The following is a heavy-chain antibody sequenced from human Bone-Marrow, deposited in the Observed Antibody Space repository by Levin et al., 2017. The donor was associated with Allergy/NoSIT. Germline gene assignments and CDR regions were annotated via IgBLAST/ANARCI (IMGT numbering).Heavy chain of an antibody. CDR2: INPNTGDT. CDR1: GYTFTGHY. CDR3: TRDLVFCSGGSCHQASPYFYYMDV. D-gene: IGHD2-15*01. J-gene: IGHJ6*03. Sequence: PSASVKVSCKASGYTFTGHYIHWVRQAPGQGLEWMAWINPNTGDTKSAQRFQGRVTMTRDTSITTAYMELSSLRSDDTAVYYCTRDLVFCSGGSCHQASPYFYYMDVWGKGTTVTVSS. V-gene: IGHV1-2*02.